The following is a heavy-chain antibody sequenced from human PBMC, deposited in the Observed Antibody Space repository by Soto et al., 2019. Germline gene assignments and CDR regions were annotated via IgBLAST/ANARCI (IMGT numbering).Heavy chain of an antibody. CDR1: GYTFTSYA. Sequence: QVQLVQSGAEVKKPGASVKVSCKASGYTFTSYAMHWVRQAPGQRLEWMGWINAGNGNTKYSQKFQGRVTITRDTSARTAYLELSSLRSEDTAVYYCAREGDSVVVVAAKRHDAFDIWGQGTMVTVSS. J-gene: IGHJ3*02. D-gene: IGHD2-15*01. CDR3: AREGDSVVVVAAKRHDAFDI. CDR2: INAGNGNT. V-gene: IGHV1-3*01.